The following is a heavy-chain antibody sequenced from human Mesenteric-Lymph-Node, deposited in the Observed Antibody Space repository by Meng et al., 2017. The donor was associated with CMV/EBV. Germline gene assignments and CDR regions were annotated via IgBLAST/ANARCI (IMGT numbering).Heavy chain of an antibody. V-gene: IGHV1-2*02. CDR3: ARAEYYYGSSGYYRWDH. CDR2: INPKTEHT. Sequence: ASVKVSCKASGYTFIDYYIHWVRQSPGQGLEWMGWINPKTEHTNYAQKFQGRVTMTRDTSIRTAYMELSSLRSDDTAVYYCARAEYYYGSSGYYRWDHWGQGTPVTVSS. D-gene: IGHD3-22*01. CDR1: GYTFIDYY. J-gene: IGHJ4*02.